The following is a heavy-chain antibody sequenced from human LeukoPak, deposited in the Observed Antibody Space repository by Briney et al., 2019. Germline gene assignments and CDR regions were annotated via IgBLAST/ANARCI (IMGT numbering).Heavy chain of an antibody. J-gene: IGHJ2*01. V-gene: IGHV3-53*01. D-gene: IGHD4-17*01. Sequence: PGGSLRLFCAASGFTVSSNYMSWVRQAPGKGLEWVSVIYSGGSTYYADSVKGRFTISRDNSKNTLYLQMNSLRAEDTAVYYCARSPGDYDWYFDLWGRGTLVTVSS. CDR2: IYSGGST. CDR3: ARSPGDYDWYFDL. CDR1: GFTVSSNY.